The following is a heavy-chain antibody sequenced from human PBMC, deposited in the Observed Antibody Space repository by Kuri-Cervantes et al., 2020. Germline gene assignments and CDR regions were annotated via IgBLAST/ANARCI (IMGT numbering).Heavy chain of an antibody. J-gene: IGHJ6*02. CDR2: INPNSGGT. Sequence: ASVKVSCKASGYTFTSYYMHWVRQAPGQGLEWMGWINPNSGGTNYAKKFQGRVTMTRDTSISTAYMELSRLRSDDTAVYYCAGGEWGDYYSTMGGYYYDMDVWGQGTTVTVSS. V-gene: IGHV1-2*02. CDR3: AGGEWGDYYSTMGGYYYDMDV. D-gene: IGHD2/OR15-2a*01. CDR1: GYTFTSYY.